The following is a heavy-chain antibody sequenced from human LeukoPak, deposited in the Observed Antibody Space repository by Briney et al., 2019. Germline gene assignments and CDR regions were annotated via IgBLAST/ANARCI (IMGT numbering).Heavy chain of an antibody. D-gene: IGHD6-13*01. CDR1: GGSFSGYY. V-gene: IGHV4-34*01. CDR3: ASRNIAAAGSFDI. J-gene: IGHJ3*02. Sequence: SETLSLTCAVYGGSFSGYYWSWIRQPPGKGLEWIGEINHSGSTNYNPSLKSRVTISVDTSKNQFSLKLSSVTAADTAVYYCASRNIAAAGSFDIWGQGTMVTVSS. CDR2: INHSGST.